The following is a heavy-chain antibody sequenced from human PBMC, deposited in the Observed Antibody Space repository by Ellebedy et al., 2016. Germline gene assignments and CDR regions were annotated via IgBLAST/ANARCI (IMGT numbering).Heavy chain of an antibody. CDR1: GFSFTSYA. CDR2: INGNGDTT. CDR3: AKGDQWLVPAHFDL. J-gene: IGHJ2*01. V-gene: IGHV3-23*01. Sequence: GGSLRLSXVGSGFSFTSYAMAWVRQAPGKGLEWVSMINGNGDTTHYVDSVRGRFTISRDNSKNTLYVQMNSLNVEDAATYYCAKGDQWLVPAHFDLWGRGTLITVSS. D-gene: IGHD6-19*01.